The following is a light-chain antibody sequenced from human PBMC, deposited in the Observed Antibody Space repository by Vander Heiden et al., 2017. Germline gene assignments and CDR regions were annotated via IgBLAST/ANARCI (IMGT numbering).Light chain of an antibody. CDR3: RQDDSYPHT. Sequence: AIRMTESPSSFSASTRDRVTITFRASQGISSYLAWYPQKPGKTPKLLTYAASIAQIGVPSRFRGRGSARHFSLTISCLQCETFAPYSCRQDDSYPHTFGGGTKVEIK. CDR1: QGISSY. J-gene: IGKJ4*01. V-gene: IGKV1-8*01. CDR2: AAS.